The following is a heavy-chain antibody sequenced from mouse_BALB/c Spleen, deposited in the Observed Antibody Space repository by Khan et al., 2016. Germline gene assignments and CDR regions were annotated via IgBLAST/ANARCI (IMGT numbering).Heavy chain of an antibody. V-gene: IGHV14-4*02. CDR1: GFNIKDYY. D-gene: IGHD2-1*01. CDR3: NAIYYGNYIYFDY. J-gene: IGHJ2*01. CDR2: IDPENGAT. Sequence: VRLQQSGAELVRSGASVRLSCTASGFNIKDYYIHWVKQRPEQGLEWIGWIDPENGATEYAPKFQGKATMTADTSSNTAYLQLSSLTSEDTAVYYCNAIYYGNYIYFDYWGQGTTLTVSS.